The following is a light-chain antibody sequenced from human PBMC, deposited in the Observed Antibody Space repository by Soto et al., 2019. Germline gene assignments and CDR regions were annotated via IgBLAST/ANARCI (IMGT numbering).Light chain of an antibody. V-gene: IGKV1-12*01. CDR3: QQADSFPIT. J-gene: IGKJ5*01. CDR1: QSISSW. CDR2: AAF. Sequence: DIPITQSPSTLSASVGDRVTITCRASQSISSWLAWYQQKPGNAPKLLIYAAFILQSGVPSRFSGYGSGTDFTLSISSLQPEDFATYYCQQADSFPITFGQGTRLEIK.